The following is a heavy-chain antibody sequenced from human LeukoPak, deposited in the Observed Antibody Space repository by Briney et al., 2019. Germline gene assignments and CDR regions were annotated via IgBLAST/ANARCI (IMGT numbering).Heavy chain of an antibody. Sequence: PGGSLRLSCAASGFTFSGYDMHWARQAPGKGLEWVAFIRYDESEKYYADSVKGRFTISRDNSMNTLYLQMNSLRPEDTAVYFCAKGHFWSGASYSFYMDVWGKGTTVTVSS. D-gene: IGHD3-3*01. J-gene: IGHJ6*03. CDR2: IRYDESEK. V-gene: IGHV3-30*02. CDR3: AKGHFWSGASYSFYMDV. CDR1: GFTFSGYD.